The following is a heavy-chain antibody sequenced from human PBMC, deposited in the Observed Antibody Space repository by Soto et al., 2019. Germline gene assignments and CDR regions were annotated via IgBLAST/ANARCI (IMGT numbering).Heavy chain of an antibody. CDR3: ARGAAYYDFWSGYGPAWGMDV. J-gene: IGHJ6*02. Sequence: GASVKVSCKASGYTFTYRYLHWVRQAPGQALEWMGWITPFNGNTNYAQKFQDRVTITRDRSMSTAYMELSSLRSEDTAMYYCARGAAYYDFWSGYGPAWGMDVWGQGTTVTVSS. V-gene: IGHV1-45*02. D-gene: IGHD3-3*01. CDR1: GYTFTYRY. CDR2: ITPFNGNT.